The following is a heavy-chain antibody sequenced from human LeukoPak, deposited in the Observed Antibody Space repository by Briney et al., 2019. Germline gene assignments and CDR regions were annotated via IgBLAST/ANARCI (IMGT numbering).Heavy chain of an antibody. D-gene: IGHD3-22*01. CDR1: GYTFTSYD. V-gene: IGHV1-8*01. Sequence: ASVKVSCKASGYTFTSYDINWVRQATGQGLEWMGWMNPNSGNTGYAQKFQGRVTMTRNTSISTAYMELSSLRSEDTAVYYCARNYYDPTMSYPNNWFDPWGQGTLVTVSS. CDR2: MNPNSGNT. J-gene: IGHJ5*02. CDR3: ARNYYDPTMSYPNNWFDP.